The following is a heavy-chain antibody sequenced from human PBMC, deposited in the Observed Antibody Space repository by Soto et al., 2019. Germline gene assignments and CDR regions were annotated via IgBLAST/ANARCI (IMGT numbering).Heavy chain of an antibody. Sequence: QVQLQQWGAGLLKPSETLSLTCAVYGGFLSESYWTWIRQPPGKGLEWIGEINHVGGTNYNPSLKSRVTMSVDTSQNHFSLRLISVTAADTAMYFCVRIRYQLPSSVLWLDPWGQGTPVTVSS. CDR1: GGFLSESY. J-gene: IGHJ5*02. D-gene: IGHD3-16*01. CDR2: INHVGGT. V-gene: IGHV4-34*01. CDR3: VRIRYQLPSSVLWLDP.